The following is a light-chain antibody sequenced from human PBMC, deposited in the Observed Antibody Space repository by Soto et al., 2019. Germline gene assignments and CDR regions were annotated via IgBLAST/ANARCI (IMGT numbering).Light chain of an antibody. Sequence: QSALTQPRSVSGSPGQSVTISCTGTTGDVGAYNFVSWYQHHPGKAPKLMIYDASERPSGVPDRFSASKSGNTASLTISGLQAEDEAEYYCSSYTTSSTVVFGGGTKLTVL. CDR1: TGDVGAYNF. V-gene: IGLV2-11*01. J-gene: IGLJ3*02. CDR2: DAS. CDR3: SSYTTSSTVV.